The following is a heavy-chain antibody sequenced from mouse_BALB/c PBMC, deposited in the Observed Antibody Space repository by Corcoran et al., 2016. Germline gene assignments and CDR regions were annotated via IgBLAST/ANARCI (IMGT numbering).Heavy chain of an antibody. CDR1: GYTFTNYG. V-gene: IGHV9-1*02. CDR2: INTYTGEP. CDR3: ARRDYFYAMDY. Sequence: QIQLVQSGPELKKPGETVKISCKASGYTFTNYGMNWVKQAPGKGLKWMGWINTYTGEPTYADDFKGRFAFSLETSASTAYLQSNNLKNEDMATYFCARRDYFYAMDYWGQGTSVTVSS. D-gene: IGHD1-1*01. J-gene: IGHJ4*01.